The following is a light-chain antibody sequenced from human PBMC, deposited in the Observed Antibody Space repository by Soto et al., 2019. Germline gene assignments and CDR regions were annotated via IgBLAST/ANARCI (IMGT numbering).Light chain of an antibody. CDR2: NND. J-gene: IGLJ2*01. CDR3: STWDDSLDGPV. Sequence: QSVLTQPPSASGTPGQRVTISCSGGSSNIGTNAVNWYQHVPGTAPKLLIYNNDRRPSGVPDRFSASKSGTSASLAIRGLQSAEEADSYCSTWDDSLDGPVFGGGTKLTVL. V-gene: IGLV1-44*01. CDR1: SSNIGTNA.